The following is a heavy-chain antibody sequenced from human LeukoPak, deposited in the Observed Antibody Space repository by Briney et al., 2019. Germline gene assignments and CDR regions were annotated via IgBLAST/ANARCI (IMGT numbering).Heavy chain of an antibody. CDR1: GGSVNSGGYY. CDR2: IYFSGST. J-gene: IGHJ4*02. CDR3: ARQPPGSGYQYRYYFDY. Sequence: SETLSLTCTVSGGSVNSGGYYWLWIRQYPGRGLEGIGYIYFSGSTFYNPSFESRVFISLDTSKNQFSLRLSSVTAADTAIYYCARQPPGSGYQYRYYFDYWGQGTLVTVSS. D-gene: IGHD3-22*01. V-gene: IGHV4-31*03.